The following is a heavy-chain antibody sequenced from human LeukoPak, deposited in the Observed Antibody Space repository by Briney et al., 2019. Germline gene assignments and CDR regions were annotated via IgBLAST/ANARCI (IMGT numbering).Heavy chain of an antibody. CDR2: INHSGST. CDR3: ARGWTRGSYPRTPHAFDI. Sequence: SETLSLTCAVYGGSFSGYYWSWIRQPPGKGLEWIGEINHSGSTNYNPSLKSRVTISVDTSKNQFSLKLSSVTAADTAVYYCARGWTRGSYPRTPHAFDIWGQGTMVTVSS. CDR1: GGSFSGYY. D-gene: IGHD1-26*01. V-gene: IGHV4-34*01. J-gene: IGHJ3*02.